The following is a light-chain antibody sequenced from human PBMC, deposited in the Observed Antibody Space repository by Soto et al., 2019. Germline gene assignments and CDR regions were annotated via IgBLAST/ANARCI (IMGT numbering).Light chain of an antibody. CDR2: TAS. Sequence: DIQMTQSPSTLSASVGDRVTITCRASQSISDLLAWYQQKPGKAPKLLIYTASNLESGVPFRFSGSGSGTEFAFTISSLQPDDFANYYCQQFHRYPWTFGQGTKVEIK. V-gene: IGKV1-5*03. J-gene: IGKJ1*01. CDR1: QSISDL. CDR3: QQFHRYPWT.